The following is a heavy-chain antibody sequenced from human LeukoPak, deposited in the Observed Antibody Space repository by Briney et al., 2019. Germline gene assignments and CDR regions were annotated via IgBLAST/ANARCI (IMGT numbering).Heavy chain of an antibody. CDR1: GYSFTSYW. CDR3: ARAGGETAYGMDV. D-gene: IGHD4-17*01. V-gene: IGHV5-51*01. J-gene: IGHJ6*02. CDR2: IYPGDSDT. Sequence: AESLKISCKGSGYSFTSYWIGWVRQMPGKGLEWMGIIYPGDSDTRYSPSFQGQVTISAAKSISTAYLQWSSLKASDTAMYYCARAGGETAYGMDVWGQGTTVTVSS.